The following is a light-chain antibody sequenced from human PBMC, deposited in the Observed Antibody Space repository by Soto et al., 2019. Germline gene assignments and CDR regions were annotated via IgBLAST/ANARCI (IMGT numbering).Light chain of an antibody. J-gene: IGLJ3*02. CDR1: SRDVGAYKF. V-gene: IGLV2-23*01. Sequence: QSVLTQPPSASGSPGQSVTISCTGTSRDVGAYKFVSWYQQHPGKAPKLMIYEGNKRPSGVSNRFSGSKSGNTASLTISGLQAEDEADYYCCSYAGGSTVVFGGGTQLTVL. CDR3: CSYAGGSTVV. CDR2: EGN.